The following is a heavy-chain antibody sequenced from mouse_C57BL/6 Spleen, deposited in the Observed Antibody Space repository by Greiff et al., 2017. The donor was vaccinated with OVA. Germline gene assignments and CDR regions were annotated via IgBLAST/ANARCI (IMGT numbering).Heavy chain of an antibody. CDR2: IDPSDSYT. V-gene: IGHV1-69*01. Sequence: VQLQQPGAELVMPGASVKLSCKASGYTFTSYWMHWVKQRPGQGLEWIGEIDPSDSYTNYNQKFKGKSTLTVDKSSSTAYMQLSSLTSEDSAVYYCARWGLGLDYWGQGTTLTVSS. CDR3: ARWGLGLDY. CDR1: GYTFTSYW. J-gene: IGHJ2*01. D-gene: IGHD4-1*01.